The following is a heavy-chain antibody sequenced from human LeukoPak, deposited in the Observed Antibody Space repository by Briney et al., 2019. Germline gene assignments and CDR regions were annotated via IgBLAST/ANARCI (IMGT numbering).Heavy chain of an antibody. V-gene: IGHV3-11*04. CDR3: ASGYDYVWGSYPSHFDY. J-gene: IGHJ4*02. Sequence: GGSLRLSCAASGFTFSDYYMSWLRQAPGKGLEWVSYISSSGSTIYYADSVKGRFTISRDNAKNSLYLQMNSLRAEDTAVYYCASGYDYVWGSYPSHFDYWGQGTLVTVSS. CDR2: ISSSGSTI. D-gene: IGHD3-16*01. CDR1: GFTFSDYY.